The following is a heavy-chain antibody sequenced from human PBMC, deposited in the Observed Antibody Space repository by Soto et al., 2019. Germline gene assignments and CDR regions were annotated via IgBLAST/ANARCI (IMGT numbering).Heavy chain of an antibody. CDR2: ISAYNGNT. CDR1: GYTFTSYG. CDR3: ARDRELYFWSGYYTGDWFDP. J-gene: IGHJ5*02. D-gene: IGHD3-3*01. V-gene: IGHV1-18*01. Sequence: ASVKVSCKASGYTFTSYGISWVRQAPGQGLEWMGWISAYNGNTNYAQKLQGRVTMTTDASTSTAYMELRSLRSDDTAVYYCARDRELYFWSGYYTGDWFDPWGQGTLVTVSS.